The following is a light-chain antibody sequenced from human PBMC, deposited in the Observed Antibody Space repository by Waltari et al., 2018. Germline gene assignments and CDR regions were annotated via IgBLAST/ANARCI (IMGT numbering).Light chain of an antibody. J-gene: IGKJ1*01. Sequence: EIVLTQSPGTLSLSPEERATLSCRASQSVGTNYLAWYQQKPGQAPRLLIYGTSSRATGIPDRFSGSGYGTDCTLTISRLEPEDFAVYYCQQFGSSPWTFGHGTKVEIK. V-gene: IGKV3-20*01. CDR3: QQFGSSPWT. CDR1: QSVGTNY. CDR2: GTS.